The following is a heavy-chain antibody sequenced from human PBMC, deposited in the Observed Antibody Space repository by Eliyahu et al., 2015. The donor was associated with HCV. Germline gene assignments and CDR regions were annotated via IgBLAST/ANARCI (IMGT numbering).Heavy chain of an antibody. D-gene: IGHD1-1*01. V-gene: IGHV2-26*01. Sequence: QVTLKESGPALVKPTETITLTCTVPGFSLNTAKMGVTWIRXPPGXTLEWRAHIFXHDXXSXTPSLESRLTISKDTSKSQVVLTMTDMDPVDTAIYYCARMGNWKDLQVDFWGQGMLVTVSS. CDR1: GFSLNTAKMG. J-gene: IGHJ4*02. CDR2: IFXHDXX. CDR3: ARMGNWKDLQVDF.